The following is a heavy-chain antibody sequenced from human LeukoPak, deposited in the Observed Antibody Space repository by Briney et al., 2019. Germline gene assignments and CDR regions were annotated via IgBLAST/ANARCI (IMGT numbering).Heavy chain of an antibody. Sequence: GGSLRLSCAASGFTFSSYGMHWVRQAPGKGLEWVAVISHDGSNKYYADSVKGRFTISRDNSKNTLYLQMNSLRTEDTAVYYCARSGGLQKFDYWGQGTLVTVSS. CDR2: ISHDGSNK. CDR1: GFTFSSYG. J-gene: IGHJ4*02. D-gene: IGHD4-11*01. V-gene: IGHV3-30*03. CDR3: ARSGGLQKFDY.